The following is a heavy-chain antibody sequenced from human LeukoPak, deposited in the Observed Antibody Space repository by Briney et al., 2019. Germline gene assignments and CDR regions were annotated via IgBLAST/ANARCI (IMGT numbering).Heavy chain of an antibody. CDR3: ARAHLWPYGMDV. J-gene: IGHJ6*02. CDR2: TNTDGSSA. D-gene: IGHD3-3*02. Sequence: GGSLRLSCAASGFTFTRYWMHWVRQAPGKGLVWVSRTNTDGSSASYADSVKGRFTISRDNDKDTLYLQMNSLRAEDTAVYYCARAHLWPYGMDVWGLGTTVTVSS. V-gene: IGHV3-74*01. CDR1: GFTFTRYW.